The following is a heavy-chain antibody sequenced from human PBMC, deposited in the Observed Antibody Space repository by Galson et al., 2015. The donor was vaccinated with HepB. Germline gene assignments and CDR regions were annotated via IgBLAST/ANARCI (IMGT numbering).Heavy chain of an antibody. CDR1: GFSLSTSGVG. J-gene: IGHJ4*02. D-gene: IGHD2-21*01. Sequence: ALVKPTQTLTLTCTFSGFSLSTSGVGVGWIRQPPGKALEWLALIYWDDDKRYSPSLKSRLTITKDTSKNQVVLTMTNMDPVDTATYYCARTVIQMGGFDYWGQGTLVTVSS. CDR3: ARTVIQMGGFDY. CDR2: IYWDDDK. V-gene: IGHV2-5*02.